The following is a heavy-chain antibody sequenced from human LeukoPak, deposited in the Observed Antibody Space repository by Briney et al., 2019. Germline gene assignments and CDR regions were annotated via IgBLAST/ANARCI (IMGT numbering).Heavy chain of an antibody. CDR2: IYHSGNT. CDR1: GYSISSGYY. V-gene: IGHV4-38-2*01. Sequence: PSETLSLTCAVSGYSISSGYYWGWIRQPPGKGLEWIGSIYHSGNTYHNPSFKSRVTISVDTSKNQFSLKLSSVTAPDTPVYYLARQVSWSTSGGNWFDPWGQGALVTVSS. D-gene: IGHD3-3*01. CDR3: ARQVSWSTSGGNWFDP. J-gene: IGHJ5*02.